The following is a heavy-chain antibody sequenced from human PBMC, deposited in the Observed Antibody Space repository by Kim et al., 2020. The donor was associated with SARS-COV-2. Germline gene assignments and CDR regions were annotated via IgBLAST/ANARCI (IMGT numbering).Heavy chain of an antibody. V-gene: IGHV3-9*01. CDR3: AKDIGRKRRGAHDAFDI. J-gene: IGHJ3*02. CDR2: ISWNSGSI. Sequence: GGSLRLSCAASGFTFDDYAMHWVRQAPGKGLEWVSGISWNSGSIGYADSVKGRFTISRDNAKNSLYLQMNSLRAEDTALYYCAKDIGRKRRGAHDAFDIWGQGTMVTVSS. CDR1: GFTFDDYA. D-gene: IGHD3-10*01.